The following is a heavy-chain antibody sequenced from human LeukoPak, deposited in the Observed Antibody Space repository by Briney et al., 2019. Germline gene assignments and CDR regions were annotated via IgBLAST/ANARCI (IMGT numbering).Heavy chain of an antibody. CDR1: GGSFSGYY. CDR2: INHSGST. CDR3: ARFRGWFGPYFDY. V-gene: IGHV4-34*01. D-gene: IGHD3-10*01. Sequence: PSETLSLTCAVYGGSFSGYYWSWIRQPPGKGLEWIGEINHSGSTNYIPSLKSRVTISVDTSKNQFSLKLSSVTAADTAVYYCARFRGWFGPYFDYWGQGTLVTVSS. J-gene: IGHJ4*02.